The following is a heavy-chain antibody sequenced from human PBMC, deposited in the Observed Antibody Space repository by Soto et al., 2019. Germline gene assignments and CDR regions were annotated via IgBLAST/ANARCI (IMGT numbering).Heavy chain of an antibody. V-gene: IGHV3-30-3*01. CDR1: GFTFSSYA. J-gene: IGHJ4*02. CDR3: ARDSAYYYDSSGYYSYFDY. Sequence: PGGSLRLSCAASGFTFSSYAMHWVRQAPGKGLEWVAVISYDGSNKYYADSVKGRFTISRDNSKNTLYLQMNSLRAEDTAVYYCARDSAYYYDSSGYYSYFDYWGQGTLVTVSS. D-gene: IGHD3-22*01. CDR2: ISYDGSNK.